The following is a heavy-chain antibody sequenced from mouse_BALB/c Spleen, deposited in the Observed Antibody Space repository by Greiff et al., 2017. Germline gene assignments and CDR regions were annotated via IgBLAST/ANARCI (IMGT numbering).Heavy chain of an antibody. J-gene: IGHJ2*01. CDR1: GYTFTSYY. V-gene: IGHV1S81*02. CDR3: TRGISFDY. Sequence: VQLQQPGAELVKPGASVKLSCKASGYTFTSYYMYWVKQRPGQGLEWIGGINPSNGGTNFNEKFKSKATLTVDKSSSTAYMQLSSLTSEDPAVYYCTRGISFDYWGQGTTLTVSS. CDR2: INPSNGGT.